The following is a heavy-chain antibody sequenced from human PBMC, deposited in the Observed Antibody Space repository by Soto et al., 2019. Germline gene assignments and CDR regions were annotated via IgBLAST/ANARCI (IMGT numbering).Heavy chain of an antibody. CDR2: ISAYNGNT. V-gene: IGHV1-18*01. Sequence: GASVKVSCKASGYTFTSYGISWVRQAPGQGLEWMGWISAYNGNTNYAQKLQGRVTMATDTSTSTAYMELRSLRSDDTAVYYCARGSASYYYYGMDVWGQGTTVTVSS. CDR1: GYTFTSYG. CDR3: ARGSASYYYYGMDV. J-gene: IGHJ6*02.